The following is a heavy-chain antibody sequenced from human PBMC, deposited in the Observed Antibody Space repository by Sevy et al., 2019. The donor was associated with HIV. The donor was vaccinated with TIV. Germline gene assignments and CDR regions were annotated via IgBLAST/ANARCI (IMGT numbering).Heavy chain of an antibody. CDR1: GDSVSSNSAA. V-gene: IGHV6-1*01. D-gene: IGHD2-21*02. Sequence: QSQTLSLTCAISGDSVSSNSAAWNRIRQSPSRGLEWLGRTYYSSKWYNDYAVSVKSRITINPDTSKNQFSLQLNSVTPEDMAVYYCARGGNCRVHDYYDMDVWVKRTTVTVSS. J-gene: IGHJ6*03. CDR2: TYYSSKWYN. CDR3: ARGGNCRVHDYYDMDV.